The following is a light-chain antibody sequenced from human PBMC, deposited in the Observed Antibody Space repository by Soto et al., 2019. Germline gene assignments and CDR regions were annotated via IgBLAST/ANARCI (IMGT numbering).Light chain of an antibody. CDR2: GAS. CDR3: QQYNNWPLT. CDR1: QSVSDN. V-gene: IGKV3D-15*01. Sequence: EIVMTQSPATLSVSPGERATLSCRASQSVSDNLAWYQQKPGQAPRLLIYGASTRATGIPARFSGSGSGTEFTLTNSSLQSEDFAVYYCQQYNNWPLTFGGGTKVDIK. J-gene: IGKJ4*01.